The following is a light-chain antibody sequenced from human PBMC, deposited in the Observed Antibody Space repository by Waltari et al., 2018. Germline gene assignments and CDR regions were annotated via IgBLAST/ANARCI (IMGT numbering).Light chain of an antibody. CDR3: QAWDTTSVV. V-gene: IGLV3-1*01. Sequence: SYELTQPPSVSVSQGQTASITGPGDNLGDKYPSWYQHKPGQSPLLVIYQRTKRPSGIPERFSGSNSRTTATLTISGTQAMDEADYYCQAWDTTSVVFGGGTKLTVL. CDR1: NLGDKY. CDR2: QRT. J-gene: IGLJ2*01.